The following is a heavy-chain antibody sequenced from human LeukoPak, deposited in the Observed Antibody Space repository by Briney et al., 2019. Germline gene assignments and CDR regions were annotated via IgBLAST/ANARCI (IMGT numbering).Heavy chain of an antibody. CDR2: FDPEDGET. CDR3: ATFQLPYHLDTICGVVMRWFDP. D-gene: IGHD3-3*01. CDR1: GYTLTELS. J-gene: IGHJ5*02. Sequence: GASVKVSCKVSGYTLTELSMHWVRQAPGKGLEWMGGFDPEDGETIYAQKFQGRVTMTADTSTDTAYMELSSLRSEDTAVYYCATFQLPYHLDTICGVVMRWFDPWGQGTLVTVSS. V-gene: IGHV1-24*01.